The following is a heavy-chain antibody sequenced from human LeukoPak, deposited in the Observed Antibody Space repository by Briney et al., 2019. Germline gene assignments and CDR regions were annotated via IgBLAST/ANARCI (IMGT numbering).Heavy chain of an antibody. CDR3: AEDVYRTVVTPEGY. V-gene: IGHV3-30-3*01. CDR1: GFTFSSYA. D-gene: IGHD4-23*01. CDR2: ISYDGSNK. J-gene: IGHJ4*02. Sequence: QPGGSLRLSCAASGFTFSSYAMHWVRQAPGKRLEWVAVISYDGSNKYYADSVKGRFTISRDNSKNTLYLQMNSLRAEDTAVYYCAEDVYRTVVTPEGYWGQGTLVTVSS.